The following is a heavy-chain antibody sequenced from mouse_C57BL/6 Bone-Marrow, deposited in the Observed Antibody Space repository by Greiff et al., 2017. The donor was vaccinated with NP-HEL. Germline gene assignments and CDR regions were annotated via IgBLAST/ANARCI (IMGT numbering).Heavy chain of an antibody. CDR2: IYPGGGYT. D-gene: IGHD1-1*01. CDR1: GYTFTNYW. CDR3: ARSLYGRGFAY. J-gene: IGHJ3*01. V-gene: IGHV1-63*01. Sequence: QVQLQQSGAELVRPGTSVKMSCKASGYTFTNYWIGWAKQRPGHGLEWIGDIYPGGGYTNYNEKFKGKATLTADKSSSTVYMQFSSLTSEDSAIYYCARSLYGRGFAYWGQGTLVTVSA.